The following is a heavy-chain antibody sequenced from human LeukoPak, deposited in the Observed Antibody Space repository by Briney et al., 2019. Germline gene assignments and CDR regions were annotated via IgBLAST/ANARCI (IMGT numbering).Heavy chain of an antibody. Sequence: GASVKVSRKASGYTLTSYYMHWVRQAPGQGLEWMGIINPTVGDTIYAQKFQGRVTMTRDMSTSTVYMELSSLRSDDTAVYYCARYGFGSSWQGGWHAFDIWGQGTMVTVSS. CDR3: ARYGFGSSWQGGWHAFDI. V-gene: IGHV1-46*01. CDR2: INPTVGDT. D-gene: IGHD6-13*01. CDR1: GYTLTSYY. J-gene: IGHJ3*02.